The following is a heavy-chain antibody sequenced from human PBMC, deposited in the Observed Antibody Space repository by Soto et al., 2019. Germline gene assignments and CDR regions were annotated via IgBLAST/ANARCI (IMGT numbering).Heavy chain of an antibody. CDR1: GGSISSDGYY. V-gene: IGHV4-31*03. CDR3: ARVPFGVGAWFDP. J-gene: IGHJ5*02. CDR2: IYNTGDT. Sequence: QVQLQESGPGLVKPSQTLSLTCTVSGGSISSDGYYWSWIRQFPGKGLEWIGYIYNTGDTYYNPSLKSRLTISFGTSKNQFPLKLTSVTAADTAVYYCARVPFGVGAWFDPWGKGTLVTVSS. D-gene: IGHD3-10*01.